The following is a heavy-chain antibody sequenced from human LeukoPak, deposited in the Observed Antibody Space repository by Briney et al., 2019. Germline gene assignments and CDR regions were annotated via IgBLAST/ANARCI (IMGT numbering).Heavy chain of an antibody. CDR3: ARALDS. CDR1: GFTFSNYW. V-gene: IGHV3-7*03. J-gene: IGHJ4*02. CDR2: IKQDGSEK. Sequence: GGSLRLSCAASGFTFSNYWMHWVRQAPGKGLEWVANIKQDGSEKHYVDSVRGRFTISRDYAKNSLYLQMNSLRVEDTAVYYCARALDSWGQGTLVTVSS.